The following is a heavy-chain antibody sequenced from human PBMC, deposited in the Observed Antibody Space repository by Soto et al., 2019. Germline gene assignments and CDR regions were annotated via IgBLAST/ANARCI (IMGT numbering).Heavy chain of an antibody. V-gene: IGHV2-5*02. CDR1: GFSLTTSGVG. CDR3: AHRVLRTVFGLVTTTAIDFDF. D-gene: IGHD3-3*01. Sequence: QITLNESGPTVVRPTETLTLTCRFSGFSLTTSGVGVGWIRQSPGKDPQWLALMYWDDDKRYSASLKSRLTITKDTSKNQVVLTVSDLDPTDTATYYCAHRVLRTVFGLVTTTAIDFDFWCQGTPVAVSS. J-gene: IGHJ4*02. CDR2: MYWDDDK.